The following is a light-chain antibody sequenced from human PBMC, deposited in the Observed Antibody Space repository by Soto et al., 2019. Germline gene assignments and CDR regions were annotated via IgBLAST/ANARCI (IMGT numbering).Light chain of an antibody. CDR1: QSVSSY. CDR2: AAS. Sequence: DIVLAQFPASLCAPPGARETVSCRASQSVSSYLAWYQQTPGQAPRLLIYAASNRATGIPARFSGSGSGTDFTLTISRLEPEDFAVYYCQQRSNWLTFGGGTKVDIK. V-gene: IGKV3-11*01. CDR3: QQRSNWLT. J-gene: IGKJ4*01.